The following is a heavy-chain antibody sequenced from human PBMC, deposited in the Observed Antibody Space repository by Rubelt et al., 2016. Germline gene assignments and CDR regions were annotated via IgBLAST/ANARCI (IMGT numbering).Heavy chain of an antibody. J-gene: IGHJ4*02. CDR3: SSQRGYSRGRH. CDR2: INHSGST. Sequence: QVQLQQWGAGLLKPSETLSLTCAVSGGSFGAYYWSWIRQPPGKGLEWIGEINHSGSTTYNPSLKSRVTMSVDTCKDQFSLTLIVVNVADTAVYYCSSQRGYSRGRHWGQGTLVTVSS. D-gene: IGHD6-19*01. CDR1: GGSFGAYY. V-gene: IGHV4-34*01.